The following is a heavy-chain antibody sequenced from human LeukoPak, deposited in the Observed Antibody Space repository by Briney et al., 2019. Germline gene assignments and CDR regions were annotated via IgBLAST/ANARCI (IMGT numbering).Heavy chain of an antibody. CDR1: GGSISSSNW. CDR3: ARDGYCSGGSCQRFDY. J-gene: IGHJ4*02. Sequence: SETLSLTCAVSGGSISSSNWWSWVRQPPGKGLEWIGEIYHSGSTNYNPSLKSRVTISVDKSKNQFSLKLSSVTAADTAVYYCARDGYCSGGSCQRFDYWGQGTLVTVSS. D-gene: IGHD2-15*01. CDR2: IYHSGST. V-gene: IGHV4-4*02.